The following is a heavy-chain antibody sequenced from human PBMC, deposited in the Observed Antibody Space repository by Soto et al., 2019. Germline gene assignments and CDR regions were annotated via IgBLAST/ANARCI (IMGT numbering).Heavy chain of an antibody. Sequence: PSETLSLTCTVSGGSISSYYWSWIRQPPGKGLEWIGYIYYSGSTNYNPSLKSRVTISVDTSKNQFSLKLSSVTAADTAVYYCARRRGGSGSTPDYYYYYGMDVWGQGTTVTVSS. CDR3: ARRRGGSGSTPDYYYYYGMDV. D-gene: IGHD3-10*01. V-gene: IGHV4-59*01. CDR2: IYYSGST. J-gene: IGHJ6*02. CDR1: GGSISSYY.